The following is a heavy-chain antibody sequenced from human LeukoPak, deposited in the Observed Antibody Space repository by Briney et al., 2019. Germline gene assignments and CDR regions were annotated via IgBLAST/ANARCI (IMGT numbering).Heavy chain of an antibody. CDR2: ISGSGGST. D-gene: IGHD6-13*01. J-gene: IGHJ4*02. CDR3: AKGESSSWSAEGYWFDY. V-gene: IGHV3-23*01. Sequence: AGGSLRLSCAASGFTFSSYSINWVRQAPGKGLEWVSAISGSGGSTYYADSVKGRFTISRDNSKNTLYLQMNSLRAEDTAVYYCAKGESSSWSAEGYWFDYWGQGTLVTVSS. CDR1: GFTFSSYS.